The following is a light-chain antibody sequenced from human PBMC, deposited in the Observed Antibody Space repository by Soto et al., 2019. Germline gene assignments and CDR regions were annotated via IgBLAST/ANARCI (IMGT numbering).Light chain of an antibody. CDR1: QSISIT. CDR3: QQYNNWPRT. Sequence: EIVMTQSPATLSVSPGERATLSCRASQSISITLAWYQQKPGQAPRLLIYGASTRATDIPARFSGGGSGTEFTLTISGLRSEDFAVYYCQQYNNWPRTFGGGTKVEI. CDR2: GAS. V-gene: IGKV3-15*01. J-gene: IGKJ4*01.